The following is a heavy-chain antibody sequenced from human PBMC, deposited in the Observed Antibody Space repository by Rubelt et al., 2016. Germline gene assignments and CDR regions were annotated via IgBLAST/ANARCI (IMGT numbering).Heavy chain of an antibody. CDR3: ARSDIVATITDY. J-gene: IGHJ4*02. D-gene: IGHD5-12*01. CDR1: GFTFSSYE. V-gene: IGHV3-48*03. Sequence: EVQLVESGGGLVQPGGSLRLSCAASGFTFSSYEMNWVRQAPGKGLEWVSYISSSGSTISVAGSVKGRFTISRDNAKNSRYLQMNGLRAEDTAVYYCARSDIVATITDYWGQGTLVTVSS. CDR2: ISSSGSTI.